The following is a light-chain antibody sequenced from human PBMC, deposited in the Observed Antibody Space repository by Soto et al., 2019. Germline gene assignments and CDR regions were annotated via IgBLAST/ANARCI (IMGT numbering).Light chain of an antibody. Sequence: QSALTQPASVSGSPGQSITISCTGTSSDVGAYNYVSWYQQHPGKVPKLMMYDVSDRPSGVSNRFSGSKSGNTASLTISGLQAEDEDDYYCSSFTRSNSDVFGTGTKVTVL. CDR2: DVS. V-gene: IGLV2-14*03. CDR3: SSFTRSNSDV. J-gene: IGLJ1*01. CDR1: SSDVGAYNY.